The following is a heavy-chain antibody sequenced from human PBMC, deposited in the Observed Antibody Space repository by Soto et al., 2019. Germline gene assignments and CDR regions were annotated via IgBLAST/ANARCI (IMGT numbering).Heavy chain of an antibody. Sequence: SQTLSLTCAISGDSVSSDSAAWNWIRQSPSRGLEWLGRTYYRSKWYNDYAVSVNGRITINPDTSKNHFSLQLNSVTPEDTAVYYCVRSRVFIAVAGMATYYYYYGMDVWGRGTTVTV. CDR2: TYYRSKWYN. D-gene: IGHD6-19*01. V-gene: IGHV6-1*01. CDR1: GDSVSSDSAA. CDR3: VRSRVFIAVAGMATYYYYYGMDV. J-gene: IGHJ6*02.